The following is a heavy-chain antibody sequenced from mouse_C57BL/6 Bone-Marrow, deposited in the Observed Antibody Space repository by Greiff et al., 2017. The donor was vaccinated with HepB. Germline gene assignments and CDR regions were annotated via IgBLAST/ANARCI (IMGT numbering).Heavy chain of an antibody. CDR2: INPNNGGT. J-gene: IGHJ3*01. V-gene: IGHV1-22*01. CDR3: ARDYYGSSYVGWFAY. CDR1: GYTFTDYN. Sequence: VQLKESGPELVKPGASVKMSCKASGYTFTDYNMHWVKQSHGKSLEWIGYINPNNGGTSYNQKFKGKATLTVNKSSSTAYMELRSLTSEDSAVYYCARDYYGSSYVGWFAYWGQGTLVTVSA. D-gene: IGHD1-1*01.